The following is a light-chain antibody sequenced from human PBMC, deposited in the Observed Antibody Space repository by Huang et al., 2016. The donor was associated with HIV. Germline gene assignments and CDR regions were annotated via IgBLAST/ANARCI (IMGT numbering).Light chain of an antibody. V-gene: IGKV3-15*01. CDR1: PTVSSN. Sequence: EIVMTQSPATLSVSPGERATLSCRASPTVSSNLAWYQQKPVQAPRLLIYGASTRATGIPARFSGSGSGTEFTLTISSLQSEDFAVYCCQQYNNWPRTFGQGTKVEIK. CDR3: QQYNNWPRT. CDR2: GAS. J-gene: IGKJ1*01.